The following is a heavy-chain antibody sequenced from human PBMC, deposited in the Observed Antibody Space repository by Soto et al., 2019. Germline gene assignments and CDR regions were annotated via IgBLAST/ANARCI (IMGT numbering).Heavy chain of an antibody. D-gene: IGHD3-10*01. CDR3: ARPYYGSGSQPYDY. V-gene: IGHV3-72*01. CDR1: GFTFSDHY. J-gene: IGHJ4*02. CDR2: TRNKANSYTT. Sequence: XGSLRLSCSASGFTFSDHYMDWVRQAPGKGLEWVGRTRNKANSYTTEYAASVKGRFTISRDDSKNSLYLQMNSLKTEDTAVYYCARPYYGSGSQPYDYWGQGTLVTVSS.